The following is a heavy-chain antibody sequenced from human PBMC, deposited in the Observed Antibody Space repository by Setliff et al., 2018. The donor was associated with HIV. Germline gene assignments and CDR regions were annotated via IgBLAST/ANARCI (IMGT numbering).Heavy chain of an antibody. V-gene: IGHV1-69*05. Sequence: SVKVSCKASGGTFSSYAINWVRPAPGQGLEWMGGVIPMFGTRNYAQKFQGRVTITTDESTSTAYMELSSLRSEDTALYYCARGQSQGYAYSGSYGAFDIWGQGTMVTVSS. CDR2: VIPMFGTR. CDR1: GGTFSSYA. CDR3: ARGQSQGYAYSGSYGAFDI. J-gene: IGHJ3*02. D-gene: IGHD1-26*01.